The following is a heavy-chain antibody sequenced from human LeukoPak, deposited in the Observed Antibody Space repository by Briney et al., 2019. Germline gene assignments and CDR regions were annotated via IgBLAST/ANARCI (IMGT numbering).Heavy chain of an antibody. CDR3: VRTPETTVWFDP. V-gene: IGHV4-39*07. CDR2: IYYSGST. J-gene: IGHJ5*02. Sequence: SETLSLTCTVSGGSSISSSYCCGWIRQPPGKGLEWIASIYYSGSTYYNPSLKSRVTISVDTSKNPFSLKLSSVTAADTAVYYCVRTPETTVWFDPWGKGTLVTVSS. D-gene: IGHD4-17*01. CDR1: GGSSISSSYC.